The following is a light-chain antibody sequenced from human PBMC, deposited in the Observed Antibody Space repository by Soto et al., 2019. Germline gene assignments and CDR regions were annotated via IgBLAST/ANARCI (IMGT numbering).Light chain of an antibody. V-gene: IGLV2-14*01. CDR1: NSDIGDYNY. CDR2: EIS. CDR3: SAFRIDDTLV. J-gene: IGLJ2*01. Sequence: QSALTQPASVSGSPGQSITISCTGTNSDIGDYNYVSWYQQYPDTAPTLIIFEISSRLSGVSDRFSGSKSGNTASLTISGLQAEDEAHYYCSAFRIDDTLVFGGGTKVTV.